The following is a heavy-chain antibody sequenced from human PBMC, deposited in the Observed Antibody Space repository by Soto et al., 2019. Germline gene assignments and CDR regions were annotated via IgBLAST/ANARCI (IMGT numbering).Heavy chain of an antibody. V-gene: IGHV4-31*03. J-gene: IGHJ5*02. Sequence: PSETLSLTCTVSGGSISSGGYYWSWIRQHPGKGLEWIGYIYYSGSTYYNPSLKSRVTISVDTSKNQFSLKLSSVTAADTAVYYCAAAGDSYARGWFDPWGQGTLVTVSS. CDR3: AAAGDSYARGWFDP. D-gene: IGHD5-18*01. CDR2: IYYSGST. CDR1: GGSISSGGYY.